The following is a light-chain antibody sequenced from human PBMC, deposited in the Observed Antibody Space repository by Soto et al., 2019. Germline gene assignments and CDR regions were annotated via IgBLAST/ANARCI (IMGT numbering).Light chain of an antibody. CDR1: QSVSSSY. CDR3: QQYGTSPIT. CDR2: GAS. Sequence: EIVLTQSPGTLSLSPGERATLSCRASQSVSSSYLAWYQQKPGQAPRFLIYGASNRATGIPERFSGSGSGTDFTLTISSLEPEDFAVYYCQQYGTSPITFGQGTRLEIK. J-gene: IGKJ5*01. V-gene: IGKV3-20*01.